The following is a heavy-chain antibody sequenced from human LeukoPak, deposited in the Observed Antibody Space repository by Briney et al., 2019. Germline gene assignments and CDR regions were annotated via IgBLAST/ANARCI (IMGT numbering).Heavy chain of an antibody. J-gene: IGHJ4*02. CDR2: ISYDGTNK. CDR1: GFTFTSYG. V-gene: IGHV3-30*18. Sequence: PGGSLRLSCAASGFTFTSYGMHWVRQAPGKGLEWVAVISYDGTNKYYADSVKGRFTISRDNSKSTLFLQMNSLRAEDAAVYYCAKERATMMYYFDYWGQGTLVTVSS. CDR3: AKERATMMYYFDY. D-gene: IGHD5-12*01.